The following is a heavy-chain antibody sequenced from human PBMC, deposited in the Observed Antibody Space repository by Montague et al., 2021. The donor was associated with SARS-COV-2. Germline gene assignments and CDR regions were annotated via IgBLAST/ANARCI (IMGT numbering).Heavy chain of an antibody. Sequence: YLRLSCAASGIIFTNSWMSWVRQAPGKGLEWVANIKPDGTDKYYVDSVKGRFTISRDNAKKSLYLQMNSLTAEDAAVYYCATDSFSGYFDWGQGTLVTVSS. CDR3: ATDSFSGYFD. CDR2: IKPDGTDK. V-gene: IGHV3-7*01. CDR1: GIIFTNSW. D-gene: IGHD3-22*01. J-gene: IGHJ4*02.